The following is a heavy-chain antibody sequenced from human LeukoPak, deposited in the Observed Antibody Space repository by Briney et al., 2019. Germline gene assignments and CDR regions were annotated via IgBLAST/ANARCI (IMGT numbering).Heavy chain of an antibody. CDR3: ARGSEGMYYDILTGYRSTYYFAY. Sequence: PSQTLSLTCAVSGGSISSGGYSWSWIRQPPGKGLEWIGYIYHSGSTYYNPSLKSRVTISVDRSKNQFSLKLSSVTAADTAVYYCARGSEGMYYDILTGYRSTYYFAYWGQGTLVTVSS. J-gene: IGHJ4*02. CDR2: IYHSGST. D-gene: IGHD3-9*01. CDR1: GGSISSGGYS. V-gene: IGHV4-30-2*01.